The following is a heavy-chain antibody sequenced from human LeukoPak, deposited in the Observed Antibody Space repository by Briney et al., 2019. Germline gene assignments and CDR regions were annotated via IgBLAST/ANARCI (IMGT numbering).Heavy chain of an antibody. Sequence: QPGGSLRLSCAASGFTFSSYTMSWVRQAPGKGLEWVAVISYDGSNKYYADSVKGRFTISRDNSKNTLYLQMNSLRAEDTAVYYCARALGTTPYFDYRGQGTLVTVSS. J-gene: IGHJ4*02. CDR3: ARALGTTPYFDY. D-gene: IGHD3-16*01. CDR2: ISYDGSNK. V-gene: IGHV3-30-3*01. CDR1: GFTFSSYT.